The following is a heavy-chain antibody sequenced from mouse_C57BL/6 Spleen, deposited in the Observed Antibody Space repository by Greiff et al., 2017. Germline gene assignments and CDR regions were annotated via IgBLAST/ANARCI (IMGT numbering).Heavy chain of an antibody. J-gene: IGHJ2*01. V-gene: IGHV3-6*01. CDR1: GYSITSGYY. Sequence: EVHLVESGPGLVKPSQSLSLTCSVTGYSITSGYYWNWIRQFPGNKLEWMGYISYDGSNNYNPSLKNRISITRDTSKNQFFLKLNSVTTEDTATYYCARDGVTTDYWGQGTTLTVSS. D-gene: IGHD2-3*01. CDR2: ISYDGSN. CDR3: ARDGVTTDY.